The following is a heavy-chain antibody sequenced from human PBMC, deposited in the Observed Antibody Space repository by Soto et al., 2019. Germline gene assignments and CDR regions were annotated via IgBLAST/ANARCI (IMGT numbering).Heavy chain of an antibody. Sequence: GGSLRLSCAASGFSVTNNYMNWVRQAPGKGLEWVSIIDIGGNTYYADSVRGRFTISRDNAENSLYLQMNSLRDEDTAAYYCVGGTGWLIEYWGQGTQVTVSS. CDR2: IDIGGNT. CDR3: VGGTGWLIEY. J-gene: IGHJ4*02. V-gene: IGHV3-66*01. CDR1: GFSVTNNY. D-gene: IGHD6-19*01.